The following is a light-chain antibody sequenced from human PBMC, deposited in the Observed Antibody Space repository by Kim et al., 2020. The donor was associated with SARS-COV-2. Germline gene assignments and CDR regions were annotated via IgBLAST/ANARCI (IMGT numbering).Light chain of an antibody. CDR3: QAWDSSTGV. J-gene: IGLJ3*02. Sequence: VSPGQTASITCSGDKLGDKYACWYQQKPSQSPVLVIYQDSKRPSGIPERFAGSNSGNTATLTISGTQAMDEADYYCQAWDSSTGVFGGGTQLTVL. CDR2: QDS. V-gene: IGLV3-1*01. CDR1: KLGDKY.